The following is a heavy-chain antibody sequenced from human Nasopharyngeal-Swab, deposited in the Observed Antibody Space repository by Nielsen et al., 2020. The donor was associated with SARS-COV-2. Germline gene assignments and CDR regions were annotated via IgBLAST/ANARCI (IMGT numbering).Heavy chain of an antibody. Sequence: ASVKVSCKASGYSFTSYNMHWVRQAPGQGLEWMGIINPSGGTTSHAQKFQGRVTMTRDTSTTTVYMELSRLRSEDTAVYYCARDIVVVPAAIHYYYYGMDVWGQGTTVTVSS. D-gene: IGHD2-2*01. CDR2: INPSGGTT. CDR3: ARDIVVVPAAIHYYYYGMDV. J-gene: IGHJ6*02. V-gene: IGHV1-46*01. CDR1: GYSFTSYN.